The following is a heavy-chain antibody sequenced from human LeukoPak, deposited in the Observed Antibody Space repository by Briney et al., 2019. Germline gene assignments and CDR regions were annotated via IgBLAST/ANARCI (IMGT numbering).Heavy chain of an antibody. J-gene: IGHJ6*02. CDR3: AKDRISVGGYYYGMDV. V-gene: IGHV3-30*18. CDR1: GFTFSGYA. D-gene: IGHD6-19*01. CDR2: ISYDGSNK. Sequence: GGSLRLSCAASGFTFSGYAMHWVRQAPGKGLEWVAVISYDGSNKNFADSVKGRFSISRDNSKNTLYLQMDSLRAEDTAVYYCAKDRISVGGYYYGMDVWGQGTTVTVSS.